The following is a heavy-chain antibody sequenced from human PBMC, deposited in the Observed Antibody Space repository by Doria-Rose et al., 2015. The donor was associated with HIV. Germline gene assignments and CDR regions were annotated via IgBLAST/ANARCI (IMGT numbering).Heavy chain of an antibody. J-gene: IGHJ4*02. CDR1: GFTFSSHR. CDR2: ISSTSAYI. D-gene: IGHD3-10*01. V-gene: IGHV3-21*01. Sequence: VQLQESGGGLVRPGGSLRLSCATSGFTFSSHRINWVRQAPGKGLEWVSSISSTSAYINYADSARGRFTISRDNARNSLYLQMDSLRAEDTAIYYCATGVTLDYWGQGTLVTVSS. CDR3: ATGVTLDY.